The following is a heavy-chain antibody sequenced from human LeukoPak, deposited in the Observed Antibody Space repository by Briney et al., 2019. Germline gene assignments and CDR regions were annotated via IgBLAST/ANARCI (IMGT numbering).Heavy chain of an antibody. CDR3: ARGRTNLDCSSTSCQYYYYYYGMDV. Sequence: SETLSLTWTVSGGSISSYYWSWIRQPPGKGLEWLGYIYYSGSTNYNPSLKSRVTISVDTSKNQFSLKLSSVTAADTAVYYCARGRTNLDCSSTSCQYYYYYYGMDVWGQGTTVTVSS. CDR1: GGSISSYY. CDR2: IYYSGST. D-gene: IGHD2-2*01. J-gene: IGHJ6*02. V-gene: IGHV4-59*12.